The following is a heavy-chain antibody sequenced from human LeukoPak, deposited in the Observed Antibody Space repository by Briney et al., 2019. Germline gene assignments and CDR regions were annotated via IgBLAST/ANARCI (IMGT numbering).Heavy chain of an antibody. Sequence: GGSLRLSCAASGFTVSSNYMSWVRQAPGKGLEWVSVIYSGGSTYYADSVKGRFTIPRDNSRNTLYLQMNSLRAEDTAVYYCARVHVYSSGWSLGYYYYYMDVWGKGPRSPSP. D-gene: IGHD6-19*01. J-gene: IGHJ6*03. CDR2: IYSGGST. V-gene: IGHV3-53*01. CDR3: ARVHVYSSGWSLGYYYYYMDV. CDR1: GFTVSSNY.